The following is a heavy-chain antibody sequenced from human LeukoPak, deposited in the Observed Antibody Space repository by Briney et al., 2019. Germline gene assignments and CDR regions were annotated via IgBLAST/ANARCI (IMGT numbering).Heavy chain of an antibody. CDR1: GFTFSSSA. Sequence: PGRSLRLSCAASGFTFSSSAMGWVRQAPGKGLEWVSGLSGSGDTTHYADSVTGRLTISRDNSKNVVYLQINSLRPEDTAVYYCVKVLTYGSGTWTDIRYYYAMDVWGQGTTVTVSS. V-gene: IGHV3-23*01. CDR2: LSGSGDTT. D-gene: IGHD3-10*01. J-gene: IGHJ6*02. CDR3: VKVLTYGSGTWTDIRYYYAMDV.